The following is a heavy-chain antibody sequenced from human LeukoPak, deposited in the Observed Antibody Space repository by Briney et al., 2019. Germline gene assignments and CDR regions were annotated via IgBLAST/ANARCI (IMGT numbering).Heavy chain of an antibody. J-gene: IGHJ4*02. CDR3: AREGLRYFDWLSEPFDY. Sequence: GGSLRLSCAASGFTFSSYWMHWVRQAPGKGLVWVSRVNSDGSSTSYADSVKGRFTISRDNAKNTLYLQMNSLRAEDTAVYYCAREGLRYFDWLSEPFDYWGQGTLVTVSS. D-gene: IGHD3-9*01. V-gene: IGHV3-74*01. CDR2: VNSDGSST. CDR1: GFTFSSYW.